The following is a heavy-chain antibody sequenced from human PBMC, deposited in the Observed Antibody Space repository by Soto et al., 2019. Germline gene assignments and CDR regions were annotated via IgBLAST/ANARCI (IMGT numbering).Heavy chain of an antibody. D-gene: IGHD5-12*01. CDR3: AKVFRGYSGYIQX. J-gene: IGHJ4*02. CDR1: GFTFSNYA. CDR2: ISGAGVST. V-gene: IGHV3-23*01. Sequence: GGSLRLSCATSGFTFSNYAMTWVRQGPGKGLEWVSSISGAGVSTYFADSVKGRFTISRDNSKNTLYLQMNSLRAEDTAVYYCAKVFRGYSGYIQXWGQGNLVTV.